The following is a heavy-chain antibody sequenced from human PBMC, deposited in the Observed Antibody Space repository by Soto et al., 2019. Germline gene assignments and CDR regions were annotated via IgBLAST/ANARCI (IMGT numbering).Heavy chain of an antibody. CDR1: GYTFTSYY. CDR3: ATGIAVAGVSDY. CDR2: INPSGGST. Sequence: ASVKVSCKASGYTFTSYYMHWVRQAPGQGLEWMGIINPSGGSTSYAQKFQGRVTMTRDTSSSTVYMELSSLRSEDTAVYYCATGIAVAGVSDYWGQGTLVTVSS. D-gene: IGHD6-19*01. V-gene: IGHV1-46*01. J-gene: IGHJ4*02.